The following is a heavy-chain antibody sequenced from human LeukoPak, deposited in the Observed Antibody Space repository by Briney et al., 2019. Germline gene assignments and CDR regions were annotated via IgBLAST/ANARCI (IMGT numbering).Heavy chain of an antibody. CDR1: GFTFGDYA. Sequence: GSLRLSCTASGFTFGDYALSWFRQPPGKGLEWIGSIYYSGSTYYNPSLKSRVTISVDTSKNQFSLKLSSVTAADTAVYYCARRNWNYVNWFDPWGQGTLVTVSS. CDR3: ARRNWNYVNWFDP. D-gene: IGHD1-7*01. CDR2: IYYSGST. V-gene: IGHV4-39*01. J-gene: IGHJ5*02.